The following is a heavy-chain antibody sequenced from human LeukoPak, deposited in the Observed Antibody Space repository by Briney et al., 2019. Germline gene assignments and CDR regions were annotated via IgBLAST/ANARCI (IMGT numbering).Heavy chain of an antibody. D-gene: IGHD3-10*01. CDR3: ARDSRVYGSGIKLVAAPGDY. Sequence: GASVKVSCKASGYTFTSYGISWVRQAPGQGLEWMGWISAYNGNTNYAQKLQGRVTMTTDTSTTAAYMELRSLRSDDTAVYYCARDSRVYGSGIKLVAAPGDYWGQGTLVTVSS. CDR2: ISAYNGNT. CDR1: GYTFTSYG. J-gene: IGHJ4*02. V-gene: IGHV1-18*01.